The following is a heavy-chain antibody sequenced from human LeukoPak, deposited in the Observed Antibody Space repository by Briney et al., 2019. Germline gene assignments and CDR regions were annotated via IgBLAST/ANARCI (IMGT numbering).Heavy chain of an antibody. J-gene: IGHJ5*02. D-gene: IGHD6-19*01. Sequence: SETLSLTCAVSGGSISSSNWWSWVRQPPGKGLEWIGEIYHSGGTNYNPSLKSRVTISVDKSKNQFSLKLSSVTAADTAVYYCARVSSGWYGPLNWFDPWGQGTLVTVSS. CDR1: GGSISSSNW. CDR2: IYHSGGT. CDR3: ARVSSGWYGPLNWFDP. V-gene: IGHV4-4*02.